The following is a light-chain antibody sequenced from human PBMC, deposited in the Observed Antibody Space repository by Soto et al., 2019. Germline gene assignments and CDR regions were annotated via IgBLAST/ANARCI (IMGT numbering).Light chain of an antibody. CDR2: DAS. CDR1: QSVSID. Sequence: EVVLTQSPATLSLSPGDRATLSCRASQSVSIDFAWYQQKPGQAPRLLIYDASNRATGIPARFSGSGSGTDITLTIRSLEPEDFEVYYCQHRHNFGPGTKVDIK. CDR3: QHRHN. V-gene: IGKV3-11*01. J-gene: IGKJ3*01.